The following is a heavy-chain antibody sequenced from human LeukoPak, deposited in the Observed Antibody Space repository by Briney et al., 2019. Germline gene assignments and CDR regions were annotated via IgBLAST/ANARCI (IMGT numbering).Heavy chain of an antibody. J-gene: IGHJ4*02. Sequence: KPSETLSLTCTVSGGSISSYYWSWIRQPPGKGLEWIGEINHSGSTNYNPSLKSRVTISVDTSKNQFSLKLSSVTAADTAVYYCARLGYSSSVTREGSVTGTTYLYQLPNDYWGQGTLVTVSS. CDR3: ARLGYSSSVTREGSVTGTTYLYQLPNDY. CDR1: GGSISSYY. CDR2: INHSGST. V-gene: IGHV4-34*01. D-gene: IGHD1-7*01.